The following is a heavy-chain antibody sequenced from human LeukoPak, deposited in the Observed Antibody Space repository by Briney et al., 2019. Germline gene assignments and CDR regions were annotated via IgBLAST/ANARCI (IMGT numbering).Heavy chain of an antibody. V-gene: IGHV3-23*01. J-gene: IGHJ3*02. CDR2: ISGSGGST. Sequence: PGGSLRLSCAASRFTFNTYAMSWVRQAPGKGLEWVSAISGSGGSTYYADSVKGRFTISRDNSKNTLYLQMNSLRAEDTAVYYCARVVRRFGELLDAFDIWGQGTMVTVSS. D-gene: IGHD3-10*01. CDR1: RFTFNTYA. CDR3: ARVVRRFGELLDAFDI.